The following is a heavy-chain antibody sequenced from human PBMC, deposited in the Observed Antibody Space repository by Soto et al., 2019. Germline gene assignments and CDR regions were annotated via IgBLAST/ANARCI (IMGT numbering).Heavy chain of an antibody. J-gene: IGHJ4*02. CDR1: GGSFSGYY. CDR2: VNHSGST. V-gene: IGHV4-34*01. CDR3: ARESL. Sequence: QVQLQQWGAGLLKPSETLSLTCAVYGGSFSGYYWSWIRQPPVKGWEWIGEVNHSGSTNDNPSRKRRVTIEVDTSNNPFSLELNSGTAADTAVYYCARESLWGEGALVTVSA.